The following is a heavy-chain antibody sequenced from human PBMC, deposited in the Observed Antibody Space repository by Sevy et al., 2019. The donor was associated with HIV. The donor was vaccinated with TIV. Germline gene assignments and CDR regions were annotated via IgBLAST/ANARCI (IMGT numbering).Heavy chain of an antibody. CDR1: GFTFSSYA. CDR3: AKDPGIRGVKPYYFDY. J-gene: IGHJ4*02. CDR2: ISGSGGST. D-gene: IGHD3-10*01. Sequence: RGSLRLSCAASGFTFSSYAMSWVRQAPGKGLEWVSAISGSGGSTYYADSVKGRFTISRDNSKNTLYLQMNSLRAEDTAVYYCAKDPGIRGVKPYYFDYWGQGTLLTVSS. V-gene: IGHV3-23*01.